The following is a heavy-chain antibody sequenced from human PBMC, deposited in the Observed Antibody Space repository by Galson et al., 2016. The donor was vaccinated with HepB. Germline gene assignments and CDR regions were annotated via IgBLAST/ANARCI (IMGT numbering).Heavy chain of an antibody. CDR1: GFTFSSYA. CDR3: ARERWELLQGDRYYFDY. D-gene: IGHD1-26*01. CDR2: ISSSSSTI. Sequence: SLRLSCAASGFTFSSYAMTWVRQAPGKGLEWVSYISSSSSTIYYADSVKGRFTISRDNAKNSLYLQMNSLRDEDTAVYYCARERWELLQGDRYYFDYWGQGTLVTVSS. V-gene: IGHV3-48*02. J-gene: IGHJ4*02.